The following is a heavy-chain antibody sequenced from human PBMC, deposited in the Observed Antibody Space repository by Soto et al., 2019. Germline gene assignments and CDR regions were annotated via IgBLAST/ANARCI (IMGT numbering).Heavy chain of an antibody. J-gene: IGHJ4*02. V-gene: IGHV1-18*01. Sequence: ASVKVSCKASGYTFTSYGISWVRQAPGQGLEWMGWISAYNGNTNYAQKLQGRVTMTTDTSTSTAYMELRSLRSDDTAVYYCATNYDFWSGYYLRFDYWGQGPLVTVSS. D-gene: IGHD3-3*01. CDR1: GYTFTSYG. CDR3: ATNYDFWSGYYLRFDY. CDR2: ISAYNGNT.